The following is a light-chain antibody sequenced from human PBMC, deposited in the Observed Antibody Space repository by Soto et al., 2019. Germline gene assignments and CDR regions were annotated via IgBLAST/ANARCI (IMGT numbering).Light chain of an antibody. CDR2: GAS. J-gene: IGKJ1*01. CDR3: QQYNKWPWT. V-gene: IGKV3-15*01. Sequence: EIVLTQSPAPLSLSPGERATLSCSASQSVSSNLAWYQQKPGQAPRLLIYGASTRATGIPARFSGSGSGTEFTLTISSLQSEDFAVYYCQQYNKWPWTFGRGTKVDIK. CDR1: QSVSSN.